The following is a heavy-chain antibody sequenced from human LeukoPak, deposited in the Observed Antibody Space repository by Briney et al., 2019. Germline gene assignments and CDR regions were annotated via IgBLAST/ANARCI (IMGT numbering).Heavy chain of an antibody. CDR1: GGSISSFY. Sequence: SETLSLTCTVSGGSISSFYWSWIRQPPGKGLEWIGSIYYSGSTNYNPSLKSRVTISVDTSKNQFSLKLSSVTAADTAVYYCALSSWDSSGYYYTDYWGQGTLVTVSS. D-gene: IGHD3-22*01. J-gene: IGHJ4*02. CDR2: IYYSGST. CDR3: ALSSWDSSGYYYTDY. V-gene: IGHV4-59*12.